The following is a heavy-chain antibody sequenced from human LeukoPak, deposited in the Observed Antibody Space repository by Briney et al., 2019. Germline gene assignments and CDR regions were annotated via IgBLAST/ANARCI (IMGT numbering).Heavy chain of an antibody. CDR1: GYSFTSYW. CDR3: AVPGSDYVWGSYRRTLLY. Sequence: GESLKISCKGSGYSFTSYWIGWVRQMPGKGLEWMGIIYPGDSDTRYSPSFQGQVTISADKSISTAYLQWSSLKASDTAMYYCAVPGSDYVWGSYRRTLLYWGQGTLVTVSS. D-gene: IGHD3-16*02. V-gene: IGHV5-51*01. J-gene: IGHJ4*02. CDR2: IYPGDSDT.